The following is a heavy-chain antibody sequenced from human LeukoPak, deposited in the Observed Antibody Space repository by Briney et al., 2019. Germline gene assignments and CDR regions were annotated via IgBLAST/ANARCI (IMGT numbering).Heavy chain of an antibody. J-gene: IGHJ4*02. V-gene: IGHV3-23*01. Sequence: GGSLRLSCAASGFTFSSYAMNWVRQAPGEGLEWVSTISGSGGSTYYADSVKGRFNISRDNSKNTLCLQMNSLRAEDTAVYYCAKDLRQWLSYYFDNWGQGTLVTVSS. CDR2: ISGSGGST. CDR3: AKDLRQWLSYYFDN. CDR1: GFTFSSYA. D-gene: IGHD6-19*01.